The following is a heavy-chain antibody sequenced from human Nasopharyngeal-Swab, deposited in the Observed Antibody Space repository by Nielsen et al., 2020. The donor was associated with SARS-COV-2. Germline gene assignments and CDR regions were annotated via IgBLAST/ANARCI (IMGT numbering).Heavy chain of an antibody. CDR2: ISYDGSNK. V-gene: IGHV3-30*18. D-gene: IGHD2-21*01. Sequence: VRQAPGKGLEWVAVISYDGSNKYYADSVKGRFTISRDNSKNTLYLQMNSPRAEDTAVYYCAKVGIPRGYYYGMDVWGQGTTVTVSS. CDR3: AKVGIPRGYYYGMDV. J-gene: IGHJ6*02.